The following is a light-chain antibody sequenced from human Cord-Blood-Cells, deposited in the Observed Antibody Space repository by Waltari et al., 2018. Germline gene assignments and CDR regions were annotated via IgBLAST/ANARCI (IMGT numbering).Light chain of an antibody. Sequence: QSVLTHPPSVSGAPGQRVTISFTASSSNIGAGSDVHWYQQLPGTAPKLLIYGNSNRPSGVPDRFSGSKSGTSASLAITGLQAEDEADYYCQSYDSSLSGVVFGGGTKLTVL. J-gene: IGLJ2*01. V-gene: IGLV1-40*01. CDR1: SSNIGAGSD. CDR3: QSYDSSLSGVV. CDR2: GNS.